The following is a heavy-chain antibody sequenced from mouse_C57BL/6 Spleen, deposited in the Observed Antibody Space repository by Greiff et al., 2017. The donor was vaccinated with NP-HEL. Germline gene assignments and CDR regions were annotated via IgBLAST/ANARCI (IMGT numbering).Heavy chain of an antibody. V-gene: IGHV1-4*01. CDR3: AREDGPRYFDV. Sequence: QVQLKESGAELARPGASVKMSCKASGYTFTSYTMHWVKQRPGQGLEWIGYINPSSGYTKYNQKFKDKATLTADKSSSTAYMQLSSLTSEDSAVYYCAREDGPRYFDVWGTGTTVTVSS. CDR1: GYTFTSYT. CDR2: INPSSGYT. J-gene: IGHJ1*03. D-gene: IGHD2-3*01.